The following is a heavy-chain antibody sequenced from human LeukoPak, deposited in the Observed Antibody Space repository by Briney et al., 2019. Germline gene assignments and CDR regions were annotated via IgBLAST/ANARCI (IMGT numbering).Heavy chain of an antibody. CDR3: ARRAYYDSSGYSPTSGYFDL. V-gene: IGHV4-4*08. J-gene: IGHJ2*01. CDR2: IYTNGIT. Sequence: SETLSLTCTVSGGSIFSYYWNWIRQPPGKGLEWIGYIYTNGITNYSPSLRRRGSISIATSKNQFSLRLTSVTAADTAIYYCARRAYYDSSGYSPTSGYFDLWGRGTLVTVSS. CDR1: GGSIFSYY. D-gene: IGHD3-22*01.